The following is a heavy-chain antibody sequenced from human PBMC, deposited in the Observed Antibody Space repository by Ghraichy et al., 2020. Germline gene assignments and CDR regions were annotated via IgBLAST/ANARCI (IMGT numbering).Heavy chain of an antibody. CDR1: GGTLNSYV. D-gene: IGHD3-3*01. CDR2: INPILRTA. Sequence: SVKVSCKASGGTLNSYVINWVRQAPGQGLEWMGGINPILRTADYARKFQGRVTITADESTSTAYMELSSLRSEDTAVYYCARIKRITISGVVRDWNFDLWGRGTLVTVSS. CDR3: ARIKRITISGVVRDWNFDL. V-gene: IGHV1-69*13. J-gene: IGHJ2*01.